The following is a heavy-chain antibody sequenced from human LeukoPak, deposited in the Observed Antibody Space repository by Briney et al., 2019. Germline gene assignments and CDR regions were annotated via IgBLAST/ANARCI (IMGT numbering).Heavy chain of an antibody. Sequence: GGSLRLSCAASGFTFSSYGMHWVRQAPGKGLEWVAVIWYDGSNKYYADPVKGRFTISRDNSKNTLYLQMNSLRAEDTAVYYCAKDRDGYNFPGYWGQGTLVTVSS. CDR1: GFTFSSYG. D-gene: IGHD5-24*01. CDR3: AKDRDGYNFPGY. V-gene: IGHV3-33*06. J-gene: IGHJ4*02. CDR2: IWYDGSNK.